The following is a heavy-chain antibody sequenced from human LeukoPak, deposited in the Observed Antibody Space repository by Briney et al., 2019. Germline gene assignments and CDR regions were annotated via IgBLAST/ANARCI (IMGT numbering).Heavy chain of an antibody. V-gene: IGHV1-8*03. Sequence: ASVKVSCKASGYTFTGYYMHWVRQAPGQGLEWMGWMNPNSGNTGYAQKFQGRVTITRNTSISTAYMELSSLRSEDTAVYYCARGTITIFWSYYYYTDVWGKGTTVTVSS. CDR2: MNPNSGNT. CDR1: GYTFTGYY. D-gene: IGHD3-9*01. CDR3: ARGTITIFWSYYYYTDV. J-gene: IGHJ6*03.